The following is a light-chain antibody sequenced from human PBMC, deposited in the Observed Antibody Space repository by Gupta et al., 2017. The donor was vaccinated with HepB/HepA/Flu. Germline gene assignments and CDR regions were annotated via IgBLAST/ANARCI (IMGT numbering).Light chain of an antibody. J-gene: IGKJ1*01. V-gene: IGKV2-24*01. CDR2: KIS. CDR3: LQSSHFPRT. CDR1: QSLVHSNGNTY. Sequence: DAVMTQSPLSLTVTLGQPASISCRSSQSLVHSNGNTYLNWIQQRPGQPTRLLIYKISNRFSGVPDRFSGSGAGTDFTLKISRVEAEDVGVYYCLQSSHFPRTFGQGTKVEIK.